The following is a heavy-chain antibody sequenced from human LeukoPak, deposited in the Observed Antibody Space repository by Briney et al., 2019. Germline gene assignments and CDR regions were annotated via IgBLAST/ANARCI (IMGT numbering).Heavy chain of an antibody. CDR2: ISYDGSNK. D-gene: IGHD3-3*01. J-gene: IGHJ4*02. Sequence: GGSLRLSCAASGFTFSSYAMHWVRQAPGKGLEWVAVISYDGSNKYYADSVKGRFTISRDNSKNTLYLQMNSLRAEDTAVYYCARDFRRITIFGVVPSRSSTHDYWGQGTLVTVSS. CDR3: ARDFRRITIFGVVPSRSSTHDY. V-gene: IGHV3-30-3*01. CDR1: GFTFSSYA.